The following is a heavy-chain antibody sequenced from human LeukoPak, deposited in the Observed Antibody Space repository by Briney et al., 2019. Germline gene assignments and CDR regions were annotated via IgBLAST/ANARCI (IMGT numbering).Heavy chain of an antibody. Sequence: GGSLRLSCAASGFTFSSYGMHWVRQAPGKGLERVAGISYDGSNKYYPDSVKGRFTISRDNSKNTLYLQMNSLRAEDTAVYYCAKDLGADSGSYFDYWGQGTLVTVSS. CDR2: ISYDGSNK. V-gene: IGHV3-30*18. D-gene: IGHD1-26*01. CDR1: GFTFSSYG. J-gene: IGHJ4*02. CDR3: AKDLGADSGSYFDY.